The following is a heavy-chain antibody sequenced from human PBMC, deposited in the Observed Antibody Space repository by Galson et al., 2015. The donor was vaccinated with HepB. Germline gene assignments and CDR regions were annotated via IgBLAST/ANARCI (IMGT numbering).Heavy chain of an antibody. Sequence: SLRLSCAASGFTFGDYAMSWFRQAPGKGLEWVGFIRSKAYGGTTEYAASVKGRFTISRDDSKSIAYLQMNSLKTEDTAVYYCTRDPVSSSTVGYYYYYYMDVWGKGTTVTVSS. CDR3: TRDPVSSSTVGYYYYYYMDV. J-gene: IGHJ6*03. V-gene: IGHV3-49*03. CDR1: GFTFGDYA. D-gene: IGHD2-2*01. CDR2: IRSKAYGGTT.